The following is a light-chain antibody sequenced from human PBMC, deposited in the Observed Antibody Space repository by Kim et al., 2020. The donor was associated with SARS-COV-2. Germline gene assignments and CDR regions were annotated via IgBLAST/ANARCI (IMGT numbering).Light chain of an antibody. Sequence: SPGERAPLSCRASQSVSTYLAWYQHKYGQAPRLRIYEASNRATGIPARFSGSGSGTDFTLTISSLEPEDFAVYYCQQRTHWPPWTFGQGTKVDIK. CDR3: QQRTHWPPWT. V-gene: IGKV3-11*01. CDR2: EAS. J-gene: IGKJ1*01. CDR1: QSVSTY.